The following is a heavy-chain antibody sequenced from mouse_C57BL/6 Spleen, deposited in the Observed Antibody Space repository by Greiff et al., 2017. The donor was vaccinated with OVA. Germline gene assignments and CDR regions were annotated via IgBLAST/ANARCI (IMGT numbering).Heavy chain of an antibody. Sequence: QVQLQQPGAELVKPGASVKMSCKASGFTFTSYWITWVKQRPGQGLEWIGDIYPGSGSTNYNEKFKSKATLTVDTSSNTAYMRLSSLTSEDSAVYYCARGEYYGSYYAMDDWGQGTSVTVSS. D-gene: IGHD1-1*01. J-gene: IGHJ4*01. CDR1: GFTFTSYW. CDR3: ARGEYYGSYYAMDD. CDR2: IYPGSGST. V-gene: IGHV1-55*01.